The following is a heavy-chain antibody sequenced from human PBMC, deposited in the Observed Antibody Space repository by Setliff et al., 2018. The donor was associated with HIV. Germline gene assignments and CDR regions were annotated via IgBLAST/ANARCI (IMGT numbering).Heavy chain of an antibody. Sequence: ASVKVSCKVSVHTLTELSIHWVRQAPGKGLEWMGGFDPEDGETIYAQKFEGRVTMTEDTSTEIAYMDLSSLRSEDTAVYYCATDSSASFDKFYDYGMDVWGQGTTVTVSS. D-gene: IGHD3-22*01. V-gene: IGHV1-24*01. CDR3: ATDSSASFDKFYDYGMDV. CDR2: FDPEDGET. CDR1: VHTLTELS. J-gene: IGHJ6*02.